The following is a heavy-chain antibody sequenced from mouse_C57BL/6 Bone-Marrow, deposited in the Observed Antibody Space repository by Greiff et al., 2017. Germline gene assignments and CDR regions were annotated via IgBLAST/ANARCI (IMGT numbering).Heavy chain of an antibody. V-gene: IGHV1-59*01. CDR3: ARESNYYFDY. J-gene: IGHJ2*01. CDR2: IDPSDSYT. Sequence: QVQLQQPGAELVRPGTPVKLSCKASGYTFTSYWMHWVKQRPGQGLEWIGVIDPSDSYTNYNQKFKGKATLTVDPSSSTAYMQLSSLTSEDCAVYYCARESNYYFDYWGQGTTLTVSS. CDR1: GYTFTSYW. D-gene: IGHD2-5*01.